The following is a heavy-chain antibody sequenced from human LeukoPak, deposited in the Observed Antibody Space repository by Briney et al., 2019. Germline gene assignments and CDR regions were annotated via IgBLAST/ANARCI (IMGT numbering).Heavy chain of an antibody. CDR3: ARGYFGPEF. D-gene: IGHD3-9*01. J-gene: IGHJ4*02. CDR2: INNDGSDT. V-gene: IGHV3-74*01. Sequence: GGSLRLSCEASGFTFINYWMHWVRQAPGKGLVWVSRINNDGSDTTYADAVKGRFTFSRDNAKNTLYMHMNSLRAEDTAVYYCARGYFGPEFWGQGTLVTVSS. CDR1: GFTFINYW.